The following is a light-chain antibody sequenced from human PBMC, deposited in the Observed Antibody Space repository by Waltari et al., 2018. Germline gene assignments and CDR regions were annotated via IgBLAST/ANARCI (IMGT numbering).Light chain of an antibody. CDR1: SSDIGGYNY. J-gene: IGLJ2*01. Sequence: QAALTQPRSVSGSPGQSVTISCTGTSSDIGGYNYVSWYQQHPGTAPKLIIYEVSKRPSGVSDRFSGSKSGNTASLTISGLQAEDEADYYCCSYAGSYTWVFGGGTRLTVL. CDR3: CSYAGSYTWV. V-gene: IGLV2-11*01. CDR2: EVS.